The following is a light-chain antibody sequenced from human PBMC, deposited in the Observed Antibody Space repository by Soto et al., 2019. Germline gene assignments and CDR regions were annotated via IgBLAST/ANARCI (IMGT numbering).Light chain of an antibody. V-gene: IGKV1-5*01. CDR3: QQYNYYPYT. CDR1: QSVSSW. CDR2: GAS. J-gene: IGKJ2*01. Sequence: DIQMTQSPSTLSASVGDTITITCRASQSVSSWLAWYHQKPGQAPKLLIYGASSLESGVPARFSGSGSGTEFSITITSLQPDDCATYYCQQYNYYPYTFGGGTKLEIK.